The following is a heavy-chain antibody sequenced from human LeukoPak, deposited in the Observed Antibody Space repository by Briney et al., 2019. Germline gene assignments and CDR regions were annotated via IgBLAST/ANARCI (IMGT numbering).Heavy chain of an antibody. J-gene: IGHJ4*02. CDR1: GFTFHNHG. Sequence: GGSLRLSCEASGFTFHNHGMSWVRQAPGKGLEWVSVISGSSSKTYYADSVRGRFTVSRDNSKNTLYLQMNSLRAEDTAVYYCAKDLYYYGSGSYYRHHNAYFDYWGQGTLVTVSS. V-gene: IGHV3-23*01. D-gene: IGHD3-10*01. CDR3: AKDLYYYGSGSYYRHHNAYFDY. CDR2: ISGSSSKT.